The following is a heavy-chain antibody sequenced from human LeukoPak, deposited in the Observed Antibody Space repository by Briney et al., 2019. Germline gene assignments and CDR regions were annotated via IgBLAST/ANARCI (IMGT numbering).Heavy chain of an antibody. CDR2: IKQDGSEK. D-gene: IGHD1-14*01. CDR3: AREGPAPRKAFDY. CDR1: GFTFSSYW. V-gene: IGHV3-7*01. Sequence: GGSLRLSCAASGFTFSSYWMSWVRQAPGKGLEWVANIKQDGSEKYYVDSVKGRFTISRDNAKNSLYLQMNSLRAEDTAVYYCAREGPAPRKAFDYWGQGTLVTVSS. J-gene: IGHJ4*02.